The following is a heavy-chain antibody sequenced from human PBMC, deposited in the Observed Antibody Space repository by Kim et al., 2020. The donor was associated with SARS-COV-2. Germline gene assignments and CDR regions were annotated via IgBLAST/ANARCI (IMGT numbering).Heavy chain of an antibody. D-gene: IGHD3-10*01. CDR3: ARGGGEMTNDAFDI. Sequence: AQRIRGRVTMTKDTSTSTAYMELRSLRSDDTAVYYCARGGGEMTNDAFDIWGQGTMVTVSS. V-gene: IGHV1-18*01. J-gene: IGHJ3*02.